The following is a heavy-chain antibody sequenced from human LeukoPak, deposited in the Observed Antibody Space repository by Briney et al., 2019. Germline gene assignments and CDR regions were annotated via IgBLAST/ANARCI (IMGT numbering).Heavy chain of an antibody. CDR3: ARDVHGDPYYYYYYMDV. CDR1: GGSVSNYY. V-gene: IGHV4-59*02. Sequence: PSETLSLTCTVSGGSVSNYYWSWIRQSPGKGLEWIGYIYYTETSYNPSLKSRVTISADTSKNQFSLKLYSVTAADTAVYYCARDVHGDPYYYYYYMDVWGKGTTVTVSS. CDR2: IYYTET. D-gene: IGHD4-17*01. J-gene: IGHJ6*03.